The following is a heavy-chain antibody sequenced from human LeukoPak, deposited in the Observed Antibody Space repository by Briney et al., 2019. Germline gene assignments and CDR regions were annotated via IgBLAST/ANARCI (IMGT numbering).Heavy chain of an antibody. D-gene: IGHD1-26*01. V-gene: IGHV3-33*01. Sequence: GRSLRLSCAASGFTFSSYGMHWVRQAPGKGLEWVAVIWYDGSNKYYADSVKGRFTISRDNSKNTLYLQMNSLRAEDTAVYYCARDPRIEWELYFDYWGQGTLVTVSP. J-gene: IGHJ4*02. CDR2: IWYDGSNK. CDR1: GFTFSSYG. CDR3: ARDPRIEWELYFDY.